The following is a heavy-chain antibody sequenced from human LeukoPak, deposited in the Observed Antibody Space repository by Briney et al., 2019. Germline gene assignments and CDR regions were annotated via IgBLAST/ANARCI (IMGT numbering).Heavy chain of an antibody. D-gene: IGHD2-15*01. J-gene: IGHJ4*02. Sequence: PGGSLRLSCAASGFTFSSYAMSWVRQAPARGLEWVSSLRGDGSTFYADSVKGRFTLSRDESRNTVYLQMNNLRVEDTAVYYCAKASWVANADVVLWGQGTLVTVSS. CDR1: GFTFSSYA. V-gene: IGHV3-23*01. CDR3: AKASWVANADVVL. CDR2: LRGDGST.